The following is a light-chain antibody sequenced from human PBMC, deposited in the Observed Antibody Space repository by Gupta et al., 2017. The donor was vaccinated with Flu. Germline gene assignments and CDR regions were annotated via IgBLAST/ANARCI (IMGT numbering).Light chain of an antibody. CDR2: GAS. V-gene: IGKV3-20*01. J-gene: IGKJ4*01. CDR3: QQYDTSPNT. CDR1: QSLSVPY. Sequence: GTLSLSPGEMATLSCRASQSLSVPYLAWYQHKCGQAPRLLIYGASTRATGIPDRFSGTGSGTDFTLTISILEPEDFAVYYCQQYDTSPNTFGGGTKVEIK.